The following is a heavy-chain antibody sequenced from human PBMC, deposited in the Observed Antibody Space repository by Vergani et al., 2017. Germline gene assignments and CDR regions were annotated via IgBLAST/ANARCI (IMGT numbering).Heavy chain of an antibody. CDR3: ARDLRLLYNRFDP. Sequence: QVQLVESGGVVVQPGRPLRLSCAASGFTFNQYGMHWVRQAPGKGLEWVAVTWYDGNNKQYADSVKGRFTISRDNSKSTMYLQMNSLRDEDTGVYYCARDLRLLYNRFDPWGQGTLVTVSS. CDR1: GFTFNQYG. J-gene: IGHJ5*02. CDR2: TWYDGNNK. V-gene: IGHV3-33*01. D-gene: IGHD1-14*01.